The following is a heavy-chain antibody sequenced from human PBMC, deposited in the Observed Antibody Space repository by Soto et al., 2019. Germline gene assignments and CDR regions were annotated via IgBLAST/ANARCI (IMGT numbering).Heavy chain of an antibody. CDR1: GFTFSSYL. D-gene: IGHD5-12*01. V-gene: IGHV3-74*01. Sequence: ESLKISCAASGFTFSSYLLHWVRQAPGKGLVWVSRINTDGSSTTYADSVKGRFTISRDNAKNTLYLQMNSLRAEDTAVYYCARETAWPDRAFDIWGQGTMVTVSS. CDR2: INTDGSST. CDR3: ARETAWPDRAFDI. J-gene: IGHJ3*02.